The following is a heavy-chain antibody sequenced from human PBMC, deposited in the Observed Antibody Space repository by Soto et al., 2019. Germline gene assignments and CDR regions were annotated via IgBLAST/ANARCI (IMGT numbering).Heavy chain of an antibody. J-gene: IGHJ4*02. D-gene: IGHD2-15*01. Sequence: QVQLVQSGAEVKRPGASVKVSCKASGYTFTTYYMHWVRQAPGQGLEWLGIINPNGGSTTYAQKFQGRVTMTRDTSTSTFYLELSSLRSEDTAVYYCARAGYCSGGTCFHGNCDYWGQGTLVTVSA. CDR3: ARAGYCSGGTCFHGNCDY. CDR1: GYTFTTYY. CDR2: INPNGGST. V-gene: IGHV1-46*01.